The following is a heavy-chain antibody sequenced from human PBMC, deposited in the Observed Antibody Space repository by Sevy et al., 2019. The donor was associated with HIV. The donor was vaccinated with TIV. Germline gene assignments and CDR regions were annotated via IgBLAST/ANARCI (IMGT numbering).Heavy chain of an antibody. J-gene: IGHJ4*02. CDR2: IWYDGSNK. CDR3: AMNYYDSSGSSFFFDY. Sequence: GGSLRLSCAASGFTFSSYGMHWVRQAPGKGLEWVAVIWYDGSNKYYADSVKGRLTISRDNSKNMLYLQMNSLRAEDTAVYYCAMNYYDSSGSSFFFDYWGQGTLVTVSS. V-gene: IGHV3-33*01. CDR1: GFTFSSYG. D-gene: IGHD3-22*01.